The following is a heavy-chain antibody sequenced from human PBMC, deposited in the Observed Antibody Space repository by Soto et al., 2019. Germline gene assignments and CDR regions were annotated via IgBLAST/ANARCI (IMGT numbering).Heavy chain of an antibody. CDR3: ARVHVMVVAGSTFDY. J-gene: IGHJ4*02. CDR2: IYHGGTT. V-gene: IGHV4-38-2*02. D-gene: IGHD6-19*01. Sequence: PSETLSLTCTVSGYSISIGSYCACIRQPPGKGPEWIASIYHGGTTFYNPSLKSRITISVDTSNNQFSLKLTSVTAADTAVYYCARVHVMVVAGSTFDYWGQGTLVTAPQ. CDR1: GYSISIGSY.